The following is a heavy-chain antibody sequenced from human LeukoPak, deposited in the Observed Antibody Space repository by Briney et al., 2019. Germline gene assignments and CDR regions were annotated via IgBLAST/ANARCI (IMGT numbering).Heavy chain of an antibody. V-gene: IGHV3-66*01. D-gene: IGHD6-13*01. CDR1: GFTVSSNY. Sequence: SGGSLRLSCAAAGFTVSSNYMSWVRQAAGKGLEWVSVIYSGGSTYYADSVKGRFTISRDNSKNTLYLQMNSLRAEDTAVYYCARGGSSWSFDYWGQGTLVTVSS. J-gene: IGHJ4*02. CDR2: IYSGGST. CDR3: ARGGSSWSFDY.